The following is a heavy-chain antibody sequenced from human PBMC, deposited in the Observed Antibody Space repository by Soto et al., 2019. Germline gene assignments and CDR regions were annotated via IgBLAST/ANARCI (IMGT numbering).Heavy chain of an antibody. Sequence: PSETLSLTCTVSGGSVTSSDYSWDWIRQPPEMGLEWIGSISYSGDTYHSPSLKSRVTISVDTSKNHFSLKLTSVTAADTAVYYCARARGGSCSGGSCYTIDYWGQGTQVTVSS. CDR3: ARARGGSCSGGSCYTIDY. V-gene: IGHV4-39*02. D-gene: IGHD2-15*01. CDR1: GGSVTSSDYS. CDR2: ISYSGDT. J-gene: IGHJ4*02.